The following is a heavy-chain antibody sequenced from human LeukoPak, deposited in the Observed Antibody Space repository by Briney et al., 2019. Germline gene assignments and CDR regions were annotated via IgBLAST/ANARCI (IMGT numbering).Heavy chain of an antibody. CDR1: GGSVSSGSYY. D-gene: IGHD3-9*01. V-gene: IGHV4-61*01. Sequence: SETLSLTCTVSGGSVSSGSYYWSWIRQPPGKGLEWIGYIYYSGSTNYNPSLKSRVTISVDTSKNQFSLKLSSVTAADTAVYYCARDSSSDWFAHYYYGMDVCGRGTTVTVSS. CDR2: IYYSGST. J-gene: IGHJ6*02. CDR3: ARDSSSDWFAHYYYGMDV.